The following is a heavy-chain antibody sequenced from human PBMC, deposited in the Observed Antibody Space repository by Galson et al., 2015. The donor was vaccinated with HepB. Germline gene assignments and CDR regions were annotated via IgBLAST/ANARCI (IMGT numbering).Heavy chain of an antibody. CDR3: ARTIVGANLGLDY. V-gene: IGHV3-7*03. CDR2: IKQDGSEK. CDR1: GFTFSSYW. Sequence: SLRLSCAASGFTFSSYWMSWVRQAPGKGLEWVANIKQDGSEKYYVDSVKGRFTISRDNAKNSLYLQMNSLRAEDTAVYYCARTIVGANLGLDYWGQGTLVTVSS. J-gene: IGHJ4*02. D-gene: IGHD1-26*01.